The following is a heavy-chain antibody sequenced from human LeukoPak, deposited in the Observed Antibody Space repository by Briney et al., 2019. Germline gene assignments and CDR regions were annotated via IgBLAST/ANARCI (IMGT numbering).Heavy chain of an antibody. CDR2: INHSGST. J-gene: IGHJ6*03. Sequence: SETLSLTCAVYGGSFSGYYWSWIRQPPGKGLEWIGEINHSGSTNYNPSLKSRVTISVDTSKNQFSLKLSSVTAADTAVYYCARQGLVGFGYCYYYMDVWGKGTTVTISS. CDR3: ARQGLVGFGYCYYYMDV. D-gene: IGHD3-10*01. V-gene: IGHV4-34*01. CDR1: GGSFSGYY.